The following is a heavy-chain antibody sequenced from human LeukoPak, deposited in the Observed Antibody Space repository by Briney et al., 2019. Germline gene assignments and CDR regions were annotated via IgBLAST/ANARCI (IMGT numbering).Heavy chain of an antibody. D-gene: IGHD6-19*01. J-gene: IGHJ4*02. CDR3: ARGRAQWLVRGYFDY. CDR2: IYYSGST. V-gene: IGHV4-59*12. Sequence: SETLSLTCTVSGGSISSYYWSWIRQPPGKGLEWIGYIYYSGSTNYNPSLKSRVTISVDTSKNQFSLKLSSVTAADTAVYYCARGRAQWLVRGYFDYWGQGTLVTVSS. CDR1: GGSISSYY.